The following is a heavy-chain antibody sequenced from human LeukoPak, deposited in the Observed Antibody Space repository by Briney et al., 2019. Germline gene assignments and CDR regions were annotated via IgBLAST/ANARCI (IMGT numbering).Heavy chain of an antibody. CDR2: IRADNGDT. D-gene: IGHD4-11*01. V-gene: IGHV1-18*04. J-gene: IGHJ1*01. Sequence: ASVRVSCKTSGYKFFSHGISWVRQAPGQGLEWLGWIRADNGDTRFAQKFQGRFTMTTDTSTSTAHMELRSLRSDDTAVYYCARDWPTVIADFWGQGTLVTVSS. CDR1: GYKFFSHG. CDR3: ARDWPTVIADF.